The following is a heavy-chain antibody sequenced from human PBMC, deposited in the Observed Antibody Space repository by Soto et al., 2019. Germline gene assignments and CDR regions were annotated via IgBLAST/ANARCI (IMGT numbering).Heavy chain of an antibody. D-gene: IGHD3-22*01. CDR3: AHSSMIVVVMPFDY. Sequence: QITLKESGPTLVKPTQTLTLTCTFSGFSLSTSGVGVGWIRQPPGKALEWLALIYWDDDKRYSPSLKSRLTSTKDTSKNQVVLTMTNMDPVDTATYYCAHSSMIVVVMPFDYWGQGTLVTVSS. V-gene: IGHV2-5*02. J-gene: IGHJ4*02. CDR1: GFSLSTSGVG. CDR2: IYWDDDK.